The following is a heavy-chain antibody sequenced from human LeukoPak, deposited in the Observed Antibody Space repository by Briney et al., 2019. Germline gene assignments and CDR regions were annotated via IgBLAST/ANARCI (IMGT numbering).Heavy chain of an antibody. CDR2: IYYSGST. Sequence: SETLSLTCTVSGGSISSSSYYWGWIRQPPGKGLERIGSIYYSGSTYYNPSLKSRVTISVDTSKNQFSLKLSSVTAADTAVYYCARDSLSSRLKQSDYWGQGTLVTVSS. CDR3: ARDSLSSRLKQSDY. V-gene: IGHV4-39*07. J-gene: IGHJ4*02. D-gene: IGHD6-19*01. CDR1: GGSISSSSYY.